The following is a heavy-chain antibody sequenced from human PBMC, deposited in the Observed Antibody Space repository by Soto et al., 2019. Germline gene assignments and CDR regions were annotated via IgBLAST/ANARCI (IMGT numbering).Heavy chain of an antibody. D-gene: IGHD3-3*01. V-gene: IGHV1-18*01. CDR3: ARDYYDFWSGYPRTYYYYGMDV. CDR1: GYTFTSYG. J-gene: IGHJ6*02. Sequence: ASVKVSCKASGYTFTSYGISWVRQAPGQGLEWMGWISAYNGNTDYAQKLQGRVTMTTDTSTSTAYMELRSLRSDDTAVYYCARDYYDFWSGYPRTYYYYGMDVWGQGTTVTVSS. CDR2: ISAYNGNT.